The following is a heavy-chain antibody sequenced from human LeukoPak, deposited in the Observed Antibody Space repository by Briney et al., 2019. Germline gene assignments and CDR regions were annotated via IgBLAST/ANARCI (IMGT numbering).Heavy chain of an antibody. CDR2: INSDGSST. V-gene: IGHV3-74*01. CDR1: GFTFSSYW. Sequence: GGSLRLSCAASGFTFSSYWMHWVRQAPGKGLVWVSRINSDGSSTSYADSVKGRFTISRDNAKNTLYLQMNSLRAEDTAVYCCAREEDILTGYYLVWGQGTLVTVSS. J-gene: IGHJ4*02. D-gene: IGHD3-9*01. CDR3: AREEDILTGYYLV.